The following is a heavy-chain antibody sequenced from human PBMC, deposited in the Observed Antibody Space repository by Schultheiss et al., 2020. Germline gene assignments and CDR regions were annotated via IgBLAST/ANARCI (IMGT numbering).Heavy chain of an antibody. CDR2: IHFSGAT. V-gene: IGHV4-4*07. CDR3: ARDGGVERGGVHFDY. Sequence: SETLSLTCTVSGVSFTNSYWNWIRQPAGKGLEWIGRIHFSGATNYRLGLHSRLTMSVDMSKSQFSLSLASVTAADTATYYCARDGGVERGGVHFDYWGQGTLVTVSS. J-gene: IGHJ4*02. D-gene: IGHD2-21*01. CDR1: GVSFTNSY.